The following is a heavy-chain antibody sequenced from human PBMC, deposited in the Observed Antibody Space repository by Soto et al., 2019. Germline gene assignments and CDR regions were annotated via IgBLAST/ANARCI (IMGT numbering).Heavy chain of an antibody. CDR1: GGSISSYY. CDR2: IYYSGGT. D-gene: IGHD3-9*01. CDR3: ARTSRVYDILTGYYKGGMDV. Sequence: QVQLQESGPGLVKPSETLSLTCTVSGGSISSYYWSWIRQPPGKGLEWIGYIYYSGGTNYNPSLNGRLTISVDTSKNQFSLELSSVTAADTAVYYCARTSRVYDILTGYYKGGMDVWGQGTTVTVSS. V-gene: IGHV4-59*01. J-gene: IGHJ6*02.